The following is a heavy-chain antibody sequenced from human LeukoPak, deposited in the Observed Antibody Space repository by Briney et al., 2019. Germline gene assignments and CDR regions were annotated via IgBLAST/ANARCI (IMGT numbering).Heavy chain of an antibody. CDR2: IRSKANSYAT. D-gene: IGHD6-6*01. CDR3: TRPEYSSSSVDY. J-gene: IGHJ4*02. V-gene: IGHV3-73*01. CDR1: GFNFSGSA. Sequence: GGSLRLSCAASGFNFSGSAMHWVRQASGKGLEWVGRIRSKANSYATAYAASVKGRFTISRDDSKNTAYLQMNSLKTEDTAVYYCTRPEYSSSSVDYWGQGTLVTVSS.